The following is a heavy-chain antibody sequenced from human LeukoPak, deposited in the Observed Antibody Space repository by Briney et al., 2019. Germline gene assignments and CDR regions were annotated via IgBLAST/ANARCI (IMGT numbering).Heavy chain of an antibody. Sequence: GGSLRLSCAASGFTFSNYSMNWVRQAPGKGLEWVSYITSSSTVYYAGSVKGRFTISRDNAKNSLFLQMNSLRAEDTAVYCCARDYCSGPKCYFIDYWGQGALVTVSS. J-gene: IGHJ4*02. CDR1: GFTFSNYS. D-gene: IGHD2-15*01. V-gene: IGHV3-48*04. CDR2: ITSSSTV. CDR3: ARDYCSGPKCYFIDY.